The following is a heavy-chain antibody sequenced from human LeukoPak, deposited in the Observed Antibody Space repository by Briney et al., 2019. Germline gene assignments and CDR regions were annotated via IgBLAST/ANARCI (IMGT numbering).Heavy chain of an antibody. CDR1: GFTFSSYW. J-gene: IGHJ4*02. CDR3: VRTVAY. V-gene: IGHV3-74*01. D-gene: IGHD2-21*01. CDR2: INADGSST. Sequence: GGSLRLSCAVSGFTFSSYWMHWVRQAPGKGLVWVSRINADGSSTSYADSVKGRFTISRDNAKNSVYLQMNSLRVEDTAVCYCVRTVAYWGQGAPVIVSS.